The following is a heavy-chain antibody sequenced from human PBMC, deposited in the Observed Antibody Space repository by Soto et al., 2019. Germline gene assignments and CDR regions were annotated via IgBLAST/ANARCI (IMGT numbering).Heavy chain of an antibody. CDR2: IYFRGST. Sequence: PSETLSLTCTVSGGSISSSSYYWGWIRQPPGEGLEWIGGIYFRGSTYYNPSLKSRVTISVSTSKNQFSLKLNSVTAADTAMYYCARETDYYYYMDVWGKGTTVTVSS. CDR3: ARETDYYYYMDV. CDR1: GGSISSSSYY. V-gene: IGHV4-39*01. J-gene: IGHJ6*03.